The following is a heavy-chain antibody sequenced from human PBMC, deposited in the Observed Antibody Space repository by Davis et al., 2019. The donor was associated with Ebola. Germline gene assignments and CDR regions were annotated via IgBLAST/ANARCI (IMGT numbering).Heavy chain of an antibody. CDR2: IRQDGSEK. J-gene: IGHJ6*02. CDR3: ATIAAADYYYGMDV. V-gene: IGHV3-7*01. D-gene: IGHD6-13*01. Sequence: PGGSLRLSCAASGFAFSSYWMSWVRQAPGKGLEWVANIRQDGSEKYYADSVKGRFTISRDNAKNSLYLQMNSLRAEDTAVYYCATIAAADYYYGMDVWGQGTTVTVSS. CDR1: GFAFSSYW.